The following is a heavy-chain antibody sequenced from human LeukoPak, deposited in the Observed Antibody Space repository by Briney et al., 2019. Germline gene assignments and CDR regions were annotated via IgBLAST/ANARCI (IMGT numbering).Heavy chain of an antibody. CDR3: ARDFYDFWSGPGGFHYGTDV. J-gene: IGHJ6*02. CDR2: IYYSGST. Sequence: SSETLSLTCTVSGGSISSYYWSWIRQPPGKGLEWIGYIYYSGSTNYNPSLKSRVTISVDTSKNQFSLELSSVTAADTAVYYCARDFYDFWSGPGGFHYGTDVWGQGTTVTVSS. V-gene: IGHV4-59*01. CDR1: GGSISSYY. D-gene: IGHD3-3*01.